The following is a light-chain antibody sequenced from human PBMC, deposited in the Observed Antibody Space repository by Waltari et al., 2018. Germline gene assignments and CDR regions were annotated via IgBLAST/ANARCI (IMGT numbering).Light chain of an antibody. CDR1: ISNIGNYY. Sequence: HSVLTQPPSVSAAPGQKVTISCSGSISNIGNYYVYWYHQLPGAAPKLLIYDNNRPPSGIPDPFSASKSVTSATLAITGLQIGDEADYYCATWDNSLSEVVFGGGTKLTVL. CDR2: DNN. CDR3: ATWDNSLSEVV. V-gene: IGLV1-51*01. J-gene: IGLJ2*01.